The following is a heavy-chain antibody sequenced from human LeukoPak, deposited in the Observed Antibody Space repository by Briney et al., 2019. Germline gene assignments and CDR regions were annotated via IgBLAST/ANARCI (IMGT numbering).Heavy chain of an antibody. CDR3: ARDQDSSSWYYYYYMDV. J-gene: IGHJ6*03. Sequence: ASVKVSCKASGYTFTSYGISWVRQAPGQGLEWMGWISAYNGNTNYAQKLQGRVTMTTDTSTSTAYMELRSLRSDDTAVYYCARDQDSSSWYYYYYMDVWGKGTTVTVSS. CDR1: GYTFTSYG. CDR2: ISAYNGNT. D-gene: IGHD6-13*01. V-gene: IGHV1-18*01.